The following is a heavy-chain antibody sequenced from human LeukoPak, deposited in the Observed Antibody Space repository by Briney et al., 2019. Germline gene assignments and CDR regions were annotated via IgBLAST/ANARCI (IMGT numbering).Heavy chain of an antibody. CDR2: ISYDGSNK. CDR3: AKGSDYPDN. J-gene: IGHJ4*02. Sequence: GGSPRLSCAASGFTFSSYGMHWVRQAPGKGLEWVAVISYDGSNKYYADSVKGRFTISRDNSKNTLYLQMNSLRAEDTCVYYCAKGSDYPDNWGQGTLVTVSS. V-gene: IGHV3-30*18. CDR1: GFTFSSYG.